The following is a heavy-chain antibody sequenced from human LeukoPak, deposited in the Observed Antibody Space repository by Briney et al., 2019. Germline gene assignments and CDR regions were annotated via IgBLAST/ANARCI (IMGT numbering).Heavy chain of an antibody. V-gene: IGHV4-34*01. CDR2: INHSGST. J-gene: IGHJ4*02. CDR3: ARQDDDYFDY. D-gene: IGHD3-3*01. CDR1: GGSFSGYY. Sequence: SETLSLTCAVYGGSFSGYYWSWIRQPPGKGLEWIGEINHSGSTNYNPSLKSRVTISVDTSKNQFSLKLSSVTAADTAVYYCARQDDDYFDYWGQGTLVTVSS.